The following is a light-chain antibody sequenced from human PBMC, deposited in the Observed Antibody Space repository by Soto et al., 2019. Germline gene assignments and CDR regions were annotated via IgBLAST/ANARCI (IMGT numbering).Light chain of an antibody. CDR1: QSVSSSY. CDR2: GAS. J-gene: IGKJ1*01. V-gene: IGKV3-20*01. CDR3: QQYGSSPST. Sequence: EIVLTQSPGTLSLSPGERATLSCRASQSVSSSYLAWYQQKPGQAPRLLIYGASSRATGIPDRFSGSGSGTDLTLTISRLEPEDFAVYYCQQYGSSPSTFGQGTKV.